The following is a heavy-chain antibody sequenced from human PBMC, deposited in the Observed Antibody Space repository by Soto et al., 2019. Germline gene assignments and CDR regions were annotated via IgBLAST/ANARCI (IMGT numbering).Heavy chain of an antibody. D-gene: IGHD6-19*01. CDR1: GYTFTNCA. CDR3: ARDGAVAGNTNFDY. V-gene: IGHV1-3*01. CDR2: TNAGNGKT. Sequence: ASVKVSCKASGYTFTNCAIHWVRQGPGQRLEWMGWTNAGNGKTKYSQKFQGRVTISRDTSASTAYMELSSLRSEDTAVYYCARDGAVAGNTNFDYWGQGTLVTVSS. J-gene: IGHJ4*02.